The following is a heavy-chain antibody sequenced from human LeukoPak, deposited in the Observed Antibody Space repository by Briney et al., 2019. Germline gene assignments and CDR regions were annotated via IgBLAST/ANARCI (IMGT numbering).Heavy chain of an antibody. V-gene: IGHV3-30-3*01. Sequence: QPGRSLRLSCAASGFTFNSYAMHWVRQAPGKGLEWVAVISSDGSNNYYSDSVKGRFTISRDNSKNTLYLQVNSLRAEGTAVYYCAKEAPGYCSSTSCSLDYWGQGTLVTVSS. D-gene: IGHD2-2*01. CDR3: AKEAPGYCSSTSCSLDY. CDR2: ISSDGSNN. CDR1: GFTFNSYA. J-gene: IGHJ4*02.